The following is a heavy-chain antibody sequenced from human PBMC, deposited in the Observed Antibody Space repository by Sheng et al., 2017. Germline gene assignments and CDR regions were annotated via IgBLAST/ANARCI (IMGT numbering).Heavy chain of an antibody. D-gene: IGHD2-2*01. CDR3: RRPVVVNFVVDEGVVVNLTTLGVTPGDPFGLRLPLRYF. J-gene: IGHJ2*01. CDR2: VYQSGTT. CDR1: GSSIASDYC. Sequence: QVQLQESGPGLVEPSETLSLTCTVSGSSIASDYCWDWIRQSPGKGLEWIGSVYQSGTTYINPSLKGRATISVYTTYQQRLPFPRVVPTSSYGTVVVRRPVVVNFVVDEGVVVNLTTLGVTPGDPFGLRLPLRYF. V-gene: IGHV4-38-2*02.